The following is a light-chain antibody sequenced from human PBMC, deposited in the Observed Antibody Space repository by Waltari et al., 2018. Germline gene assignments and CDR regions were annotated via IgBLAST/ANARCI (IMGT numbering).Light chain of an antibody. V-gene: IGLV2-8*01. CDR2: EIS. CDR3: SSYAGTNHFV. J-gene: IGLJ3*02. Sequence: QSALTQPPSASGSLGQSVTISCSGTSSDVGGYNYVSWYQQHPGKAPKLILYEISKRPSGVPDRFAGSKSGNTASLSVSGLQAEDEADYYCSSYAGTNHFVFGGGTKLTVL. CDR1: SSDVGGYNY.